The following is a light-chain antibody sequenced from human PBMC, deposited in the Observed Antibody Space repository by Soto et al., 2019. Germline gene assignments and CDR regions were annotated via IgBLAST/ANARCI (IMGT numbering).Light chain of an antibody. J-gene: IGKJ4*01. Sequence: EIVLTQSPGTLSLSPGERATLSCRASQSVSLSYLAWYQQKPGQAPRLLIYGASNRATGIPDRFSGSGSGTDFTLTISSLEPEDSAVYYCQHHDSSPFTFGGGTNVEI. CDR1: QSVSLSY. CDR2: GAS. CDR3: QHHDSSPFT. V-gene: IGKV3-20*01.